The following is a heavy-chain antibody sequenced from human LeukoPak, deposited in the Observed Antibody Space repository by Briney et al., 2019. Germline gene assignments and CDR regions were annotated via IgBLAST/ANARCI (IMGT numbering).Heavy chain of an antibody. CDR2: ISSSSSYI. D-gene: IGHD6-25*01. Sequence: GGSLRLSCAASGFTFSSYSMNWVRQAPGKGLEWVSSISSSSSYIYYADSVKGRFTISRDNAKNSLYLQMNSLRAGDTAVYYCARDRGRYYMDVWGKGTTVTISS. CDR3: ARDRGRYYMDV. CDR1: GFTFSSYS. V-gene: IGHV3-21*01. J-gene: IGHJ6*03.